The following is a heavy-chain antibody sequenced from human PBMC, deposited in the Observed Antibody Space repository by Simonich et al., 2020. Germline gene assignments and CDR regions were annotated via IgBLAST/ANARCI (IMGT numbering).Heavy chain of an antibody. CDR3: ARANERDY. Sequence: EVQLVESGGGLVKPGGSLRLSCAASGFTFSSYSMNWVRQAPGKGLEWVSSISRSSSYIYYADSVKGRFTIARDNAKNSLYLQMNSLRAEDTAVYYCARANERDYWGQGTLVTVSS. CDR1: GFTFSSYS. V-gene: IGHV3-21*01. CDR2: ISRSSSYI. J-gene: IGHJ4*02. D-gene: IGHD1-1*01.